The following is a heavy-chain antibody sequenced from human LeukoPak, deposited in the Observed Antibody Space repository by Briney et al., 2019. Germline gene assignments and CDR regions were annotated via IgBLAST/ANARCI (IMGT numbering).Heavy chain of an antibody. CDR1: GGSISSYY. CDR2: IYYSGST. D-gene: IGHD5-24*01. V-gene: IGHV4-59*08. J-gene: IGHJ4*02. CDR3: ARHVYNAGFYFDY. Sequence: SSETLSLTCTVSGGSISSYYWSWIRQPPGKGLEWLGYIYYSGSTNYNPSLKRRVTISVDASKNQFSMKLSSVTAADTAVYYCARHVYNAGFYFDYWGQGTLVTASS.